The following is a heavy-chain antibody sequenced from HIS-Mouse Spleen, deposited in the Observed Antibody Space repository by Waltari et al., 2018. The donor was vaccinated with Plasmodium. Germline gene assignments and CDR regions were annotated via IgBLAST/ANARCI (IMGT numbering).Heavy chain of an antibody. V-gene: IGHV4-39*01. Sequence: QLQLQESGPGLVKPSETLSLTCTVSGGSISSSRYYWGWLRQPPGKGWEWVGSIYYSGSTYSNPSRNSLVTISVDTSKNQFSLKLGSVTAADTAVYYCARRGGSYYYFDYWGQGTLVTVSS. CDR1: GGSISSSRYY. J-gene: IGHJ4*02. D-gene: IGHD1-26*01. CDR2: IYYSGST. CDR3: ARRGGSYYYFDY.